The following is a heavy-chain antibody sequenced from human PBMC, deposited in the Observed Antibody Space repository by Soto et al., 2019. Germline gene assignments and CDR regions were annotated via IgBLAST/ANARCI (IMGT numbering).Heavy chain of an antibody. V-gene: IGHV3-64D*06. CDR2: INSNGDSV. CDR1: GFTFSIYT. CDR3: VRFGASRAFDY. D-gene: IGHD3-3*01. J-gene: IGHJ4*02. Sequence: GGSLRLSCSASGFTFSIYTMHWVRQAPGKGLEYVSAINSNGDSVYYADSVKGRFTISRDNSKNTLYLQVSSLRPDDTAVYYCVRFGASRAFDYWGQGTLVTVSS.